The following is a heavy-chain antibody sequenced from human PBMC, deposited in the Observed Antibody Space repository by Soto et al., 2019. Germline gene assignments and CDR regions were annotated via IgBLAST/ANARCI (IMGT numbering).Heavy chain of an antibody. CDR3: ARYDFGTFDY. CDR1: GDSISSSFW. Sequence: SETLSLTCAVSGDSISSSFWWSWVRQPPGKGLEWIGEIYHTESTVYNPSLKSRVTISVDKSKNQFSLNLDSVTAADTAVYYCARYDFGTFDYWGRGILVTVSA. D-gene: IGHD4-17*01. J-gene: IGHJ4*02. V-gene: IGHV4-4*02. CDR2: IYHTEST.